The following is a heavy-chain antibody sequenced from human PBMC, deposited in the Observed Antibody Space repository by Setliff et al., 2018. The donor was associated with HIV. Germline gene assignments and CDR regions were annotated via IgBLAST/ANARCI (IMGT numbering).Heavy chain of an antibody. CDR1: GGSMSSHY. Sequence: PSETLSLTCSVSGGSMSSHYWTWVRQPAGKGLEWIGRMYHTGMSNYNPSLKSRVTVSVSPPKNQFSLKLTSVTAADTAVYYCARGSYYYYNMDVWGKGTTVTVSS. J-gene: IGHJ6*04. V-gene: IGHV4-4*07. CDR3: ARGSYYYYNMDV. CDR2: MYHTGMS.